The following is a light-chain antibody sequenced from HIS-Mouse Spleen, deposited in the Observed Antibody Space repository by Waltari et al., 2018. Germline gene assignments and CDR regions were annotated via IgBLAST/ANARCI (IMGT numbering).Light chain of an antibody. J-gene: IGKJ3*01. CDR1: QSVSSSY. V-gene: IGKV3-20*01. CDR3: QQYGSSPFT. Sequence: EIVLTQSPGTLSLSPGERATLSCRASQSVSSSYLAWYQQKPGQAPRLLIYGASSRATGIPDRFSGSGSGTDFTLTISRLEPEDFAVYYCQQYGSSPFTFCPRTQVDI. CDR2: GAS.